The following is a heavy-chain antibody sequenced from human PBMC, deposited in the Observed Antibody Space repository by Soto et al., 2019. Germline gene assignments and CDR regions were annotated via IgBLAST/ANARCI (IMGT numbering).Heavy chain of an antibody. J-gene: IGHJ5*02. CDR2: IYHSGST. CDR1: GVSISSSNW. D-gene: IGHD6-13*01. Sequence: PSETLSLTCAVSGVSISSSNWWSWVRQPPGKGLEWIGEIYHSGSTNYNPSLKSRVTISVDKSKNQFSLKLSSVTAADTAVYYCARGYSRADNWFDPWGQGTLVTVSS. CDR3: ARGYSRADNWFDP. V-gene: IGHV4-4*02.